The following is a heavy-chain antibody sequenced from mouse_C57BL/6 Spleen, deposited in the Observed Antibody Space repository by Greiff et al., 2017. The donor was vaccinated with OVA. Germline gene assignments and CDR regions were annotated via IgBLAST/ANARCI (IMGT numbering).Heavy chain of an antibody. Sequence: EVQRVESGGDLVKPGGSLKLSCAASGFTFSSYGMSWVRQTPDKRLEWVATISSGGSYTYYPDSVKGRFTISRDNAKNTLYLQMSSLKSEDTAMYYCARQGDYGNYEDYAMDYWGQGTSVTVSS. D-gene: IGHD2-1*01. CDR3: ARQGDYGNYEDYAMDY. V-gene: IGHV5-6*01. J-gene: IGHJ4*01. CDR1: GFTFSSYG. CDR2: ISSGGSYT.